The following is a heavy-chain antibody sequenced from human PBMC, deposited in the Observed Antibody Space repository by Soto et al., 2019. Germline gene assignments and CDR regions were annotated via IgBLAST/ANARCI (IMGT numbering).Heavy chain of an antibody. Sequence: QVQLVQSGAEVKKPGSSVKVSCKASGGTFSSLGISWVRQGPRQGLGWLGGFIPMFGTSNYPQKFQGRVTLSANDSTSTAYMALSSLTAEDTAVYFCARDRSGPGNWSYDAFDIWGQGTMVTVSS. CDR3: ARDRSGPGNWSYDAFDI. D-gene: IGHD1-7*01. V-gene: IGHV1-69*01. CDR2: FIPMFGTS. J-gene: IGHJ3*02. CDR1: GGTFSSLG.